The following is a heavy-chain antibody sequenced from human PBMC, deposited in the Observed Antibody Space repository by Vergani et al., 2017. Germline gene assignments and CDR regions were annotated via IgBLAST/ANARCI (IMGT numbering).Heavy chain of an antibody. CDR2: IYSTGST. CDR1: GGSFNTYY. Sequence: QVQLEESGPGLVKPSATLSLTCTVSGGSFNTYYWSWIRQPPGKGLEWIGYIYSTGSTNYNPSLNSRVTMSVDTSKNQFALKLRSVTAADTAVYFCARVMYRDEASTGYRLEGMDIWGQGTTVTISS. CDR3: ARVMYRDEASTGYRLEGMDI. V-gene: IGHV4-59*13. D-gene: IGHD3-9*01. J-gene: IGHJ6*02.